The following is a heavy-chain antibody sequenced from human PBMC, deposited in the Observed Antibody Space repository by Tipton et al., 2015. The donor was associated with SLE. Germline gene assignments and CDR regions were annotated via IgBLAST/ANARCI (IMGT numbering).Heavy chain of an antibody. CDR3: ARLGITMIVVAHWYFDL. Sequence: TLSLTCTVPGGSISSYYWSWIRQPPGKGLEWIGYIYYSGSTNYNPSLKSRVTISVDTSKNQFSLKLSSVTAADTAVYYCARLGITMIVVAHWYFDLWGRGTLVTVSS. CDR2: IYYSGST. V-gene: IGHV4-59*08. CDR1: GGSISSYY. J-gene: IGHJ2*01. D-gene: IGHD3-22*01.